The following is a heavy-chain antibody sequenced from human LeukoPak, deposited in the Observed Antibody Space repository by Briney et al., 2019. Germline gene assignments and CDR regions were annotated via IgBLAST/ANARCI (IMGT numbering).Heavy chain of an antibody. CDR2: TYYRSKWYN. J-gene: IGHJ4*02. V-gene: IGHV6-1*01. CDR3: SRDRSDWFDFDY. CDR1: GDSVSSNSVA. Sequence: SQTLSLTSAISGDSVSSNSVACNSIRQSPTRGLEWLGRTYYRSKWYNDYAVSVKTRITNNPDTSKNQFSLLLNSVTPEDTAVYYCSRDRSDWFDFDYWGQGTLVTVSS. D-gene: IGHD3-9*01.